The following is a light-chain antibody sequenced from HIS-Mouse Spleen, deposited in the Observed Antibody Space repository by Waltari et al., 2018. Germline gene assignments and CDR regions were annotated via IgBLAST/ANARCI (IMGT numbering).Light chain of an antibody. CDR3: QQSYSTPRT. V-gene: IGKV1-39*01. CDR1: QSISSY. Sequence: DIQMTQSPSSLSASVGDRVTITCRASQSISSYLNWYQQQPGKAPKLLIYAASSLQSGDPSRFSGSGSETGFTLTISSLQTEDFATYYCQQSYSTPRTFGQGTKLEIK. CDR2: AAS. J-gene: IGKJ2*01.